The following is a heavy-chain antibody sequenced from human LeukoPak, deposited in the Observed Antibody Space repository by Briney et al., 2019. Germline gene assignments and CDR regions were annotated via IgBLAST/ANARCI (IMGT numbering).Heavy chain of an antibody. V-gene: IGHV4-59*12. D-gene: IGHD2-2*01. J-gene: IGHJ2*01. CDR2: IYHSGST. CDR3: AREAGIVVVPATIDL. CDR1: GGSINTFY. Sequence: SSETLSLTCTVSGGSINTFYWSWIRQPPGKGLEWIGYIYHSGSTYYNPSLKSRVTISVDRSKNQFSLKLSSVTAADTAVYYCAREAGIVVVPATIDLWGRGTLVTVSS.